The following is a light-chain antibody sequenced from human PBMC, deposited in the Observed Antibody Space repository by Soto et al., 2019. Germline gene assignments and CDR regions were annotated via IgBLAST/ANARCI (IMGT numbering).Light chain of an antibody. CDR1: SSNIGSNT. V-gene: IGLV1-44*01. Sequence: QSVLTQPPSASGTPGQRVTISCSGSSSNIGSNTVNWYQQLPGTAPKLLIYSNNQRPSGVPDRFSGSKSGTSASLAIIGLQSEDEADYYCAAWYDSLNGYVFGTGTKVTVL. J-gene: IGLJ1*01. CDR3: AAWYDSLNGYV. CDR2: SNN.